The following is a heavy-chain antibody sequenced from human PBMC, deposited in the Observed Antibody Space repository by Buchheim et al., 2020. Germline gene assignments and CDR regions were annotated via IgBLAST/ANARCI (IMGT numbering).Heavy chain of an antibody. D-gene: IGHD6-13*01. CDR3: ARFCAVRAAAGNSYYYGMDV. V-gene: IGHV4-4*02. CDR1: GVSISSSNW. Sequence: QVQLQESGPGLVKPSGTLSLTCAVSGVSISSSNWWSWVRQPPGEGLEWIGEIYHSGSTNYNPSLKSRVTISVDKSKHQFSLKLSSVTAADTAVYYCARFCAVRAAAGNSYYYGMDVWGQGTT. CDR2: IYHSGST. J-gene: IGHJ6*02.